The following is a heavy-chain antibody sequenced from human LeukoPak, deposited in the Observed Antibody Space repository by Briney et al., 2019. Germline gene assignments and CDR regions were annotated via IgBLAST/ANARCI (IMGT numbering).Heavy chain of an antibody. CDR3: ARKNGLDY. V-gene: IGHV3-30*03. CDR1: GFNLFAYG. J-gene: IGHJ4*02. CDR2: ISYDGSNK. Sequence: GGSLRLSCAASGFNLFAYGMNWVRQAPGKGLEWVAVISYDGSNKYYADSVKGRFTISRDNSKNTLYLQMNSLRAEDTAVYYCARKNGLDYWGQGTLVTVSS.